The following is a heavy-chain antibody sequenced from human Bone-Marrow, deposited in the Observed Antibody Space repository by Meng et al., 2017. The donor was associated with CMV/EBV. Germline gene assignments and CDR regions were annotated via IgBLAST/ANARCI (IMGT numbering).Heavy chain of an antibody. J-gene: IGHJ6*02. D-gene: IGHD2-2*01. CDR2: INHRASP. Sequence: SQTLSLTCAVYGGSFSNYYWSWIRQSPGKGLEWIGEINHRASPNYNPSLKSRVTISVDTSKNQFSLKLSSVTAADTAVYYCASGRVVPAADVGYYYYGMDVWGQGTTVTVSS. CDR3: ASGRVVPAADVGYYYYGMDV. CDR1: GGSFSNYY. V-gene: IGHV4-34*01.